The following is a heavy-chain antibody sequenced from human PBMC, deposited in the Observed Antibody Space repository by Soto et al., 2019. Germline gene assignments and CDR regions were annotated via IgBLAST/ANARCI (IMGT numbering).Heavy chain of an antibody. CDR3: ARGMTPPGAPAWYYFDS. D-gene: IGHD2-8*02. Sequence: PSETLCLTCTVSCASITGSFFFSWIRHPAWKGLDWIGLFSLIGTTNYNPSLRSRVTMSADLSKNQFSLRLTSVTAADTALYYCARGMTPPGAPAWYYFDSWGQGTLVTVSS. CDR1: CASITGSFF. CDR2: FSLIGTT. J-gene: IGHJ4*02. V-gene: IGHV4-4*07.